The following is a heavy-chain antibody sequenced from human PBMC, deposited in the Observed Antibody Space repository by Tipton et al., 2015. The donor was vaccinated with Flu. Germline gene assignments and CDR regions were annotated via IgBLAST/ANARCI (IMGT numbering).Heavy chain of an antibody. Sequence: TLSLTCTVSGGSISSYYWSWIRQPPGKGLEWIGYIYYSGSTNYNPSLKSRVTISVDTSKNQFSLKLSSVTAADMAVYYCARHDILTGITHWGQGTLVTVSS. CDR2: IYYSGST. V-gene: IGHV4-59*08. CDR1: GGSISSYY. J-gene: IGHJ4*02. D-gene: IGHD3-9*01. CDR3: ARHDILTGITH.